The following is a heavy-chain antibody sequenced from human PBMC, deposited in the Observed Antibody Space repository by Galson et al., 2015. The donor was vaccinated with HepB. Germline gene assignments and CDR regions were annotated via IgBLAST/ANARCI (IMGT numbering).Heavy chain of an antibody. CDR1: GFTFSSYS. V-gene: IGHV3-48*04. CDR2: ISSSSSTI. D-gene: IGHD6-13*01. CDR3: AHLPGASAAGTGFDP. Sequence: SLRLSCAASGFTFSSYSMNWVRQAPGKGLEWVSYISSSSSTIYYADSVKGRFTISRDNAKNSLYLQMNSLRAEDTAVYYCAHLPGASAAGTGFDPWGQGTLVTVSS. J-gene: IGHJ5*02.